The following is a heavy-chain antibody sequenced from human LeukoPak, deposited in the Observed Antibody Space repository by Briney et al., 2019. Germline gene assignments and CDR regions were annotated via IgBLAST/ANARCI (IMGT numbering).Heavy chain of an antibody. CDR2: ITSTSVST. V-gene: IGHV3-21*01. Sequence: GGSLRLSCAASAFTFNSYSMRWVRQAPGKGVEGVSSITSTSVSTYYADSVKGRFTISRDNAKNSLYLQMNTLRAEDTAVYYCARTYYDILTSYNPYFDYWGQGTLVTVSS. J-gene: IGHJ4*02. CDR3: ARTYYDILTSYNPYFDY. CDR1: AFTFNSYS. D-gene: IGHD3-9*01.